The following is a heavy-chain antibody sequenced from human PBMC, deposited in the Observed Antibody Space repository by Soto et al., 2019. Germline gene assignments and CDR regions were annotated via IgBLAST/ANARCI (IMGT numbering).Heavy chain of an antibody. D-gene: IGHD2-15*01. CDR3: AKVAYCSGGSCYLLDY. CDR1: GGTFSSYA. CDR2: IVPIVDTS. V-gene: IGHV1-69*05. J-gene: IGHJ4*02. Sequence: SVKVSCKTSGGTFSSYAISWVRQAPGQGLEWMGGIVPIVDTSTYAQKFQGRVTISTDNVKNSLYLQMNSLRAEDTAVYYCAKVAYCSGGSCYLLDYWGQGTLVTVSS.